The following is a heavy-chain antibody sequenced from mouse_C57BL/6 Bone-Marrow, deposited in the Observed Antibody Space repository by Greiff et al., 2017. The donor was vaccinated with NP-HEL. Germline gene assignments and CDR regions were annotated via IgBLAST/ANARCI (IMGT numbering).Heavy chain of an antibody. CDR3: ARPPDYGSSYLDY. J-gene: IGHJ2*01. Sequence: QVQLKQPGAELVKPGASVKMSCKASGYTFTSYWITWVKQRPGQGLEWIGEIYPGSGSTNYNEKFKSKATLTVDTSSSTAYMQLSSLTSEDSAVYYCARPPDYGSSYLDYWGQGTTLTVSS. V-gene: IGHV1-55*01. CDR1: GYTFTSYW. CDR2: IYPGSGST. D-gene: IGHD1-1*01.